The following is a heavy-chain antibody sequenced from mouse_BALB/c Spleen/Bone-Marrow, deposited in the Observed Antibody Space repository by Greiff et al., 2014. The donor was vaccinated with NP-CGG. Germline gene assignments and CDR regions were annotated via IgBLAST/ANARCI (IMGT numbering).Heavy chain of an antibody. CDR1: GFNIKSTY. CDR3: ALHYASQFDY. Sequence: EVQLQQSGAELVKPGASVKLSCTVFGFNIKSTYIHWVKQRPEQGLEWIGWVDPANGNSKCDPRFQGKATITADSSSNTAYLQLSSLTSEDTAVYYCALHYASQFDYWGQGTTVTASS. CDR2: VDPANGNS. J-gene: IGHJ2*01. D-gene: IGHD1-2*01. V-gene: IGHV14-3*02.